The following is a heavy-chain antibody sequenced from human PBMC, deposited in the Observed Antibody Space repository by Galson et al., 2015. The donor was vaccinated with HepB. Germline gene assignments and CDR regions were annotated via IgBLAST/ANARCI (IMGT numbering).Heavy chain of an antibody. CDR1: GYTFTSYG. CDR3: ARDRNYDYVWGSSYYYYGMDV. Sequence: SVKVSCKASGYTFTSYGISWVRQAPGQGLEWMGWISAYNGNTNYAQKLQGRVTMTTDTSTSTAYMELRSLRSDDTAVYYCARDRNYDYVWGSSYYYYGMDVWGQGTTVTVSS. D-gene: IGHD3-16*01. J-gene: IGHJ6*02. V-gene: IGHV1-18*04. CDR2: ISAYNGNT.